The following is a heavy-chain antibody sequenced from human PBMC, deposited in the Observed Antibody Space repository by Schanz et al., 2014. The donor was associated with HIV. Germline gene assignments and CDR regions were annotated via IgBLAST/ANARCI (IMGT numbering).Heavy chain of an antibody. Sequence: WTWIRQHPGKGLEWIGYIYYSGSTYYNPSLKSRLTISVDMSKNQFSLKLSSVTAADTAVYYCARGPDYDYVWGSPGGGMDVWGQGTTVTVSS. V-gene: IGHV4-31*02. D-gene: IGHD3-16*01. J-gene: IGHJ6*02. CDR3: ARGPDYDYVWGSPGGGMDV. CDR2: IYYSGST.